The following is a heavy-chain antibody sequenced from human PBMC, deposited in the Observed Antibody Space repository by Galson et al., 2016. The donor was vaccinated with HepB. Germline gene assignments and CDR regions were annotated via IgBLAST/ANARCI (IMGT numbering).Heavy chain of an antibody. CDR3: ASLGYCGGDDCYSVF. J-gene: IGHJ4*02. Sequence: ETLSLTCAVYGESFSGYYWTWIRQPPGKGPEWIGEIYHSGSTNYNPSLKSRVTISVDKSRNQFSLRLSSVTATDTAMYYCASLGYCGGDDCYSVFWGQGTLVTVSS. V-gene: IGHV4-34*01. CDR2: IYHSGST. D-gene: IGHD2-21*01. CDR1: GESFSGYY.